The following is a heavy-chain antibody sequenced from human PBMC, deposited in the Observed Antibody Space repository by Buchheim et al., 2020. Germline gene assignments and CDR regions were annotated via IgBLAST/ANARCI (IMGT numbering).Heavy chain of an antibody. D-gene: IGHD5-18*01. CDR1: GGSISSGDYY. CDR3: ASAFVDTAMVTHDY. Sequence: QVQLQESGPGLVKPSQTLSLTCTVSGGSISSGDYYWSWIRQPPGKGLEWIGYIDYSGCTYYTPSLKSRVTISVDTSKNHFCLKLSSVTAADTSVYYCASAFVDTAMVTHDYWGQGTL. J-gene: IGHJ4*02. V-gene: IGHV4-30-4*01. CDR2: IDYSGCT.